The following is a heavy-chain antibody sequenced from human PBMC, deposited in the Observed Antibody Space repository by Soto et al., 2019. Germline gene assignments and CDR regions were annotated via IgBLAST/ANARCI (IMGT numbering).Heavy chain of an antibody. D-gene: IGHD1-26*01. CDR2: ISWNSVTI. Sequence: EVQLVESGGGLAQPGWSRRLSCAASGFNFDDHAMHWVRQTPGKGLEWVSGISWNSVTINYADSIKGRFTISRDNAKRTLYLQMYNLRPADTAMYFCVRSSGSQPRAGWFDPWGQGTLVTVS. V-gene: IGHV3-9*01. J-gene: IGHJ5*02. CDR1: GFNFDDHA. CDR3: VRSSGSQPRAGWFDP.